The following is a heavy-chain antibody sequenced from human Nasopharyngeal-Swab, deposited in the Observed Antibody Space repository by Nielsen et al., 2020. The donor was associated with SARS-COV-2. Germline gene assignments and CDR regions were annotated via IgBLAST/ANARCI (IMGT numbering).Heavy chain of an antibody. CDR1: GFTFSSYA. J-gene: IGHJ6*02. D-gene: IGHD6-13*01. CDR3: ARDRGYSSSWYFYYYYGMDV. CDR2: ISYDGSNK. V-gene: IGHV3-30-3*01. Sequence: GVSLGLPCTASGFTFSSYAMHWVRQAPGKGLEWVAVISYDGSNKYYADSVKGRFTISRDNSKNTLYLQMNSLRAEDTAVYYCARDRGYSSSWYFYYYYGMDVWGQGTTVTVSS.